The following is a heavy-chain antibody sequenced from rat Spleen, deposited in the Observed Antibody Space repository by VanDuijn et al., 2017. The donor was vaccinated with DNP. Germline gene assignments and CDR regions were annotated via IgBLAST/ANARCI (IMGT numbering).Heavy chain of an antibody. CDR2: INSAGST. J-gene: IGHJ3*01. CDR3: ARGDDGGFSHWFAH. V-gene: IGHV3-3*01. Sequence: EVQLQESGPGLVKPSQSLSLTCSVTGYSITSSYRWNWIRKFPGNKLEWMGFINSAGSTNHKPALKSRISITRDTSKNHFFLQVNSVTTEYTATYYGARGDDGGFSHWFAHWGQGTLVTVSS. CDR1: GYSITSSYR. D-gene: IGHD1-11*01.